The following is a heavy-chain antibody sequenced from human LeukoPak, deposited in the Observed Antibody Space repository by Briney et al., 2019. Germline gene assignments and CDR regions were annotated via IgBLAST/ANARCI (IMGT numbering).Heavy chain of an antibody. CDR3: ARDRVRGLGITMVRGVIDY. V-gene: IGHV3-21*01. D-gene: IGHD3-10*01. CDR2: ISSSSSYI. J-gene: IGHJ4*02. Sequence: GGSLRLSCAASGFTFSSYSMNWVRQAPGKGLEWVSSISSSSSYIYYADSVKGRFTISRDNAKNSLYLQMNSLRAEDTAVYYCARDRVRGLGITMVRGVIDYWGRGTLVTVSS. CDR1: GFTFSSYS.